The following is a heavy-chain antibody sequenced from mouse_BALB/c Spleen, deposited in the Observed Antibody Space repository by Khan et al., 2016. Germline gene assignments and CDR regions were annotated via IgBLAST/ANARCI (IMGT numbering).Heavy chain of an antibody. V-gene: IGHV3-8*02. J-gene: IGHJ2*01. CDR3: ARSVTGTRYFDY. CDR1: GDSITSGY. CDR2: IIYSGST. D-gene: IGHD4-1*01. Sequence: EVQLQESGPSLVKPSQTPSLTCSVTGDSITSGYWNWIRKLPGKKLEYLGYIIYSGSTYYNPSLRSRISITRDTSKNQYYLQLNSVTTEDTATYYCARSVTGTRYFDYWGQGTTLTVSS.